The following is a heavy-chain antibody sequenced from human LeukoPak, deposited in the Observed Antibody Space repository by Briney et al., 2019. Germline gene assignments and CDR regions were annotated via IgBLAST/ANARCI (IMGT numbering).Heavy chain of an antibody. CDR3: AGTCGDCYERAMHY. J-gene: IGHJ4*02. CDR2: MNPNSGNT. Sequence: ASVKVSSKASGYTFTSYDINWVRQATGQGLEWMGWMNPNSGNTGYAQKFQGRVTMTRNTSISTAYMELSSLRSEDTAVYYCAGTCGDCYERAMHYWGQGTLVTVSS. D-gene: IGHD2-21*02. V-gene: IGHV1-8*01. CDR1: GYTFTSYD.